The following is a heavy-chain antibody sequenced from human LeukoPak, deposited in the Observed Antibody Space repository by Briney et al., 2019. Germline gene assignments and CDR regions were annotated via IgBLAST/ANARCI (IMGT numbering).Heavy chain of an antibody. Sequence: GGSLRLSCAAFGFSFTTYWMGWVRQGPGKGLEGVANINQDESSQYYVDAVRGRFTISRDNAKNSLNLQMNSLRGEYTAVYFCARLGPVTKDHYCDYWGQGTLVTVSS. CDR2: INQDESSQ. D-gene: IGHD4-17*01. V-gene: IGHV3-7*01. CDR1: GFSFTTYW. J-gene: IGHJ4*02. CDR3: ARLGPVTKDHYCDY.